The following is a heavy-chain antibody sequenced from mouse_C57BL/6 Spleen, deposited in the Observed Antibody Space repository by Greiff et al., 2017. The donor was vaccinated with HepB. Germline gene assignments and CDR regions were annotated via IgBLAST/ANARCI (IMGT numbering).Heavy chain of an antibody. D-gene: IGHD2-1*01. J-gene: IGHJ4*01. V-gene: IGHV1-50*01. CDR3: ARYGKGEYYYAMDY. CDR1: GYTFTSYW. CDR2: IDPSDSYT. Sequence: QVQLQQSGAELVKPGASVKLSCKASGYTFTSYWMQWVKQRPGQGLEWIGEIDPSDSYTNYNQKFKGKATLTVDTSSSTAYMQLSSLTSEDSAVYYCARYGKGEYYYAMDYWGQGTSVTVSS.